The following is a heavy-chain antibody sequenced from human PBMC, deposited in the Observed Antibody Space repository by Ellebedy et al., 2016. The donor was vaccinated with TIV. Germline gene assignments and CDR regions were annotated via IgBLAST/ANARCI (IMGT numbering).Heavy chain of an antibody. D-gene: IGHD5-18*01. V-gene: IGHV4-59*12. J-gene: IGHJ4*02. CDR2: IYYSGST. CDR3: ASPNVGTGEVDY. Sequence: MPSETLSLTCTVSGGSISSYYWSWIRQPPGKGLEWIGYIYYSGSTNYNPSLKSRVTVSVDTSKNQFSLKLSSVTAADTAVYYCASPNVGTGEVDYWGQGTLVTVSS. CDR1: GGSISSYY.